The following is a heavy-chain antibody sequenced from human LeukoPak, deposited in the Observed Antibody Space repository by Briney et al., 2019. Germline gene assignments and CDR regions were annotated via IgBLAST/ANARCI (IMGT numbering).Heavy chain of an antibody. V-gene: IGHV1-2*02. CDR1: GYTFTAYY. J-gene: IGHJ3*02. CDR3: ASVLTGDAFDI. D-gene: IGHD7-27*01. CDR2: IKCDSGGT. Sequence: ASVKVSCKASGYTFTAYYMHWVRQAPGQGLEWMGWIKCDSGGTEYSRNYRGRVTMTRDTSISTAYMELTRLTSDDTALYYCASVLTGDAFDIWGQGTMVTVSS.